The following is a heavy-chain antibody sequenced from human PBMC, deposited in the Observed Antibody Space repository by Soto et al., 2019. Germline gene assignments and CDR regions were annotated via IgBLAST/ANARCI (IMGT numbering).Heavy chain of an antibody. V-gene: IGHV1-18*01. CDR1: GYIFSDYG. CDR3: ARDPGSGSYKRLDY. Sequence: QVQLVQSGAEVKKPGASVKVSCKATGYIFSDYGIGISWVRQAPGQGLEWMGWISTHNGDTHYVQKFQGRVTMTTDTSTSTAYMDLRSLRSDATAVYYCARDPGSGSYKRLDYWGQGNLVTVSS. D-gene: IGHD1-26*01. CDR2: ISTHNGDT. J-gene: IGHJ4*02.